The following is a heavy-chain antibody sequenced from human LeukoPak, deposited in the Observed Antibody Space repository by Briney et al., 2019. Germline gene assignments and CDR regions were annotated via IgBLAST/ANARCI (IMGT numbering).Heavy chain of an antibody. D-gene: IGHD6-13*01. CDR2: IIPIFGTA. V-gene: IGHV1-69*13. J-gene: IGHJ4*02. CDR3: ARGPGSSSWYYYFDY. Sequence: ASVKVSCKASGGTFSSYAISWVRQAPGQGLEWMGGIIPIFGTANYAQKFQGRVTITADESTSTAYMELSSLRSEDTAVYYCARGPGSSSWYYYFDYWGQGTLVTVSS. CDR1: GGTFSSYA.